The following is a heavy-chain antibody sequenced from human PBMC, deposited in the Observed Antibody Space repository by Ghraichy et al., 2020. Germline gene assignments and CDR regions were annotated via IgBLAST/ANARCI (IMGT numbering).Heavy chain of an antibody. CDR2: INPSGGST. V-gene: IGHV1-46*03. J-gene: IGHJ6*01. Sequence: MGIINPSGGSTSYAQKFQGRVTMTRDTSTSTVYMELSRLRSEDTAVYYCARGVRYYYGMDVWGQGTTFTVSS. CDR3: ARGVRYYYGMDV. D-gene: IGHD3-10*01.